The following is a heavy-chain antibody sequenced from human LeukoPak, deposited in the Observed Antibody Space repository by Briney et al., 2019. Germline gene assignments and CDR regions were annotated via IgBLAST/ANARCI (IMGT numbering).Heavy chain of an antibody. Sequence: GGSLRISCTASGFSFSTYAMSWVRQAPGEGLEWVSGLSDSGGNTIYADSVKGRFTISRDNSKNTLYLQMNSLRDEDSAAYYCARVYLERLTAGYFDHWGQGTWVTVSP. J-gene: IGHJ4*02. D-gene: IGHD2-8*01. CDR2: LSDSGGNT. CDR3: ARVYLERLTAGYFDH. CDR1: GFSFSTYA. V-gene: IGHV3-23*01.